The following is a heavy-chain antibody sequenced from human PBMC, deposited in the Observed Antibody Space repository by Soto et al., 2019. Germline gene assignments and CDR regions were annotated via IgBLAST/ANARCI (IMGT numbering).Heavy chain of an antibody. V-gene: IGHV3-74*03. Sequence: EVQLVESGGDLVQPGGSLRLSCAASGFTFSGHWMHWVRQVPGKGLEWVSRINTDGGSSAYADSVKGRFTISRDNAKNTLDLQMNGLRAEDTAVYYCAREAGYRSRTSCYRRAFDTWGQGTTVTVSS. CDR1: GFTFSGHW. D-gene: IGHD2-2*01. J-gene: IGHJ3*02. CDR3: AREAGYRSRTSCYRRAFDT. CDR2: INTDGGSS.